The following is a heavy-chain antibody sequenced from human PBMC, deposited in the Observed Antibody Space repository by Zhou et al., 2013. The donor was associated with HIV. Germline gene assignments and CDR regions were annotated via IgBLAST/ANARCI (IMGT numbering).Heavy chain of an antibody. CDR3: ARVFLIRGDY. Sequence: QVQVVQSGAEVKKPGASVRVSCEASGYTFTSYGISWVRQAPGQTLEWLGWINGGTGNTLYSEKFKDRVTLIRDTSATTAYMELRSLRSDDTAVYYCARVFLIRGDYWGQGTLVTVSS. J-gene: IGHJ4*02. V-gene: IGHV1-18*01. CDR2: INGGTGNT. CDR1: GYTFTSYG. D-gene: IGHD3-3*01.